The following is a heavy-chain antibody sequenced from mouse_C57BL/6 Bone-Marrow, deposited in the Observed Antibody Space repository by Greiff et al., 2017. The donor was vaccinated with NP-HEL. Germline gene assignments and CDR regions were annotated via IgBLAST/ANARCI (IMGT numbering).Heavy chain of an antibody. V-gene: IGHV5-6*01. CDR1: GFTFSSYG. CDR3: ARLVWDFDV. J-gene: IGHJ1*03. Sequence: EVKVVESGGDLVKPEGSLKLSCAASGFTFSSYGMSWVRQTPDKRLEWVATISSGGSYTYYPDSVKGRFTISRDNAKNTLYLQRISLKSEDTAMYYWARLVWDFDVWGTGTTVTVSS. CDR2: ISSGGSYT.